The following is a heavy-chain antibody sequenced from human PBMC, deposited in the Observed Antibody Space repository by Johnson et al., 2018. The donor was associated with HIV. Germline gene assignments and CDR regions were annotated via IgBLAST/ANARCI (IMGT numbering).Heavy chain of an antibody. Sequence: VQLVESGGGLVQPGRSMRLSCAASGFTFDDYAMHWVRQAPGKGLEWVSGISWNSGSIGYADSVKGRFTISRDNAKNSLYLQMNSLRAEDTAVYYCARAYNYPIWGQGTMLTVSS. D-gene: IGHD1-1*01. CDR1: GFTFDDYA. CDR2: ISWNSGSI. V-gene: IGHV3-9*01. J-gene: IGHJ3*02. CDR3: ARAYNYPI.